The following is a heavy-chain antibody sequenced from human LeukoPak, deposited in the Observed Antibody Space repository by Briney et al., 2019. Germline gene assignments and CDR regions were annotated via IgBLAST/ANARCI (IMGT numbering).Heavy chain of an antibody. CDR3: TTEPYGYYYDSSGYDY. CDR1: GFTFSSAW. V-gene: IGHV3-15*07. CDR2: IKSKTDGGTT. J-gene: IGHJ4*02. D-gene: IGHD3-22*01. Sequence: GGSLRLSCAASGFTFSSAWMNWVRQAPGKGLEWVGRIKSKTDGGTTDYAAPVKGRFTISRDDSKNTLYLQMNSLKTEDTAVYYCTTEPYGYYYDSSGYDYWGQGTLVTVSS.